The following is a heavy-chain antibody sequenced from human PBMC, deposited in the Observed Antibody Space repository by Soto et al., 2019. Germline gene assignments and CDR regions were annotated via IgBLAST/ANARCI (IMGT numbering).Heavy chain of an antibody. J-gene: IGHJ4*02. D-gene: IGHD2-15*01. Sequence: SETLSLTCTVSGGSIISYYWSWIRQPPGKGLEWIGYIYYTGTTNYNPSLKSRVTISVDRSKNQFSLKLSSVTAADTAVYYCARGQVVAAQHWGQGTLVTVS. CDR1: GGSIISYY. CDR3: ARGQVVAAQH. CDR2: IYYTGTT. V-gene: IGHV4-59*12.